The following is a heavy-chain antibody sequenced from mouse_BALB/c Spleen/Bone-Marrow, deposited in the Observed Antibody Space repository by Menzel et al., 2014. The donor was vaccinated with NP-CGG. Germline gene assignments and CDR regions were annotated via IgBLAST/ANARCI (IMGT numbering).Heavy chain of an antibody. J-gene: IGHJ3*01. V-gene: IGHV2-9*02. CDR1: GFSLTSYG. Sequence: VKLVESGPGLVAPSQSLSITCTVSGFSLTSYGVHWVRQPPGKGLEWLGVIWAGGSTNYNSALMSRLSISKDNSKSQVFLKTNSLQTDDTAMYYCARAQLGCFAYWGQGTLVTVSA. CDR2: IWAGGST. CDR3: ARAQLGCFAY. D-gene: IGHD4-1*02.